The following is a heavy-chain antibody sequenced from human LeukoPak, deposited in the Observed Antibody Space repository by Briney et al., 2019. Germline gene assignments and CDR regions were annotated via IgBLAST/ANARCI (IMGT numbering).Heavy chain of an antibody. J-gene: IGHJ5*02. CDR3: ARDTTGMDWFDP. Sequence: SETLSLTCAVSGYSISSSNWWGWIRQPPGKGLEWIGYIYCSGSTNYNPSLKSRVTISVDTSKNQFSLKLSSVTAADTAVYYCARDTTGMDWFDPWGQGTLVTVSS. CDR2: IYCSGST. CDR1: GYSISSSNW. V-gene: IGHV4-28*03. D-gene: IGHD4-17*01.